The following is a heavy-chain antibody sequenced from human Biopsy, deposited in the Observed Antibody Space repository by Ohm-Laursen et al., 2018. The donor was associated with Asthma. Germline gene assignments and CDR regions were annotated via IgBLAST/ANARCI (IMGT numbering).Heavy chain of an antibody. CDR2: IFAANAET. D-gene: IGHD1-7*01. Sequence: GESLRISCKASGYTFSDSWIGWGRQMPGKGLEWMGIIFAANAETKYSPSFQGQVTISADMSISTAFLQWSSLKASDTAIYYCARFIDGTFFVDYWGQGILVTVSS. CDR3: ARFIDGTFFVDY. CDR1: GYTFSDSW. V-gene: IGHV5-51*03. J-gene: IGHJ4*02.